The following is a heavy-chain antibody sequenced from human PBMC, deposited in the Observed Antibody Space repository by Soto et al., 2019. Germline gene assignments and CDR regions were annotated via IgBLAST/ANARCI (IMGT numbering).Heavy chain of an antibody. V-gene: IGHV1-69*13. CDR3: AIVGAHQVNWFDP. CDR2: IIPIFGTA. J-gene: IGHJ5*02. CDR1: GGTFSSYA. D-gene: IGHD1-26*01. Sequence: GASVKVSCKASGGTFSSYAISWVRQAPGQGLEWMGGIIPIFGTANYAQKFQGRVTITADESTSTAYMELSSLRSEDTAVYYCAIVGAHQVNWFDPWGQGTLVTVSS.